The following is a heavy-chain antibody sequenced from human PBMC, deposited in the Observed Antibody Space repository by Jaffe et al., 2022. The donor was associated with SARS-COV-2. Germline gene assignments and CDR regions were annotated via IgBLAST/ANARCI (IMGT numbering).Heavy chain of an antibody. V-gene: IGHV3-23*01. CDR2: ITGSSGIT. CDR3: AKDLATGSSYYINYYYGLDV. CDR1: GFTFSAYA. J-gene: IGHJ6*02. Sequence: EVQLLESGGDLVQPGGSLRLSCAASGFTFSAYAMNWVRQAPGKGLEWVSAITGSSGITYYADSVKGRFTVSRDNSKNTLYLQMNSLRAEDTALYFCAKDLATGSSYYINYYYGLDVWGQGTAVTVSS. D-gene: IGHD3-3*01.